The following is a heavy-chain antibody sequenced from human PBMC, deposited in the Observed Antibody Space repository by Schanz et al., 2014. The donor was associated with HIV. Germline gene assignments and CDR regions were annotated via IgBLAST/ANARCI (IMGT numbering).Heavy chain of an antibody. CDR3: ARARLGSSWYVTGFGSLDY. J-gene: IGHJ4*02. Sequence: QVQLVQSGAEVKKPGSSVKVSCKASGNSFRNFGISWVRQAPGQGLEWMGGIIPIFGTATYAQKFQGRVTVTADESTSTAYMELSSLRFEDTAVYYCARARLGSSWYVTGFGSLDYWGQGTLVTVSS. CDR1: GNSFRNFG. V-gene: IGHV1-69*01. D-gene: IGHD6-13*01. CDR2: IIPIFGTA.